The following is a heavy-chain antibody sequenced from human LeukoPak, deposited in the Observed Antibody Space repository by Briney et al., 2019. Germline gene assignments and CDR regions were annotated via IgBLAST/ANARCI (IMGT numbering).Heavy chain of an antibody. Sequence: PSETLSLTCTVSGGSISSGGYYWSWIRQPPGKGLEWIGYIYYSGSTYYNPSLKSRVTISVDTSKNQFSLKLSSVTAADTAVYYCARADYDFWSGRIMANAFDIWGQGTMVTVSS. V-gene: IGHV4-30-4*08. CDR3: ARADYDFWSGRIMANAFDI. CDR2: IYYSGST. D-gene: IGHD3-3*01. J-gene: IGHJ3*02. CDR1: GGSISSGGYY.